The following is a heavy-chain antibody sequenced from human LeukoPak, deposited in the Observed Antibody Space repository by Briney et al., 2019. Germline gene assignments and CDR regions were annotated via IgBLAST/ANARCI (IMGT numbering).Heavy chain of an antibody. CDR2: ISGSSGST. CDR1: GFTFSSYA. J-gene: IGHJ4*02. CDR3: APALTMVRGVSNFDY. Sequence: GGSLRLSCAASGFTFSSYAMSWVRQAPGKGLEWVSAISGSSGSTYYADSVKGRFTISRDNSKNTLYLQMNSLRAEDTAVYYCAPALTMVRGVSNFDYWGQGTLVTVSS. D-gene: IGHD3-10*01. V-gene: IGHV3-23*01.